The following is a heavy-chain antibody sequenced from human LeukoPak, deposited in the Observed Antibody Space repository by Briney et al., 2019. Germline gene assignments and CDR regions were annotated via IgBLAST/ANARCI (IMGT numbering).Heavy chain of an antibody. V-gene: IGHV3-53*01. J-gene: IGHJ4*02. CDR3: ARGRDGYSY. CDR2: IYSGGST. D-gene: IGHD5-24*01. CDR1: GFTFSSYS. Sequence: GGSLRLSCAASGFTFSSYSMSWVRQAPGKGLEWVSVIYSGGSTYYADSVKGRFTISRDNSKNTLYLQMNSLRAEDTAVYYCARGRDGYSYWGQGTLVTVSS.